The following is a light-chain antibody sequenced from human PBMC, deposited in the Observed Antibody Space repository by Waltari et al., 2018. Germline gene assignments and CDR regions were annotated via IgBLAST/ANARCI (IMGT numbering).Light chain of an antibody. CDR2: EVK. CDR1: SSDIGRYNT. J-gene: IGLJ3*02. Sequence: QSALTQPASVSGSPGQSITISCTATSSDIGRYNTVSWYQQYPGKAPQIIIYEVKNRPSGVSTRFSGSTSGNTASLTISALQADDEAYFYCSSYTGDNILLFGGGTKVTVL. CDR3: SSYTGDNILL. V-gene: IGLV2-14*01.